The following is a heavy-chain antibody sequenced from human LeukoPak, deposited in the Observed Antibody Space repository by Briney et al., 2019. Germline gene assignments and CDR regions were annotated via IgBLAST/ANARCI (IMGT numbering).Heavy chain of an antibody. J-gene: IGHJ2*01. CDR2: MNPNSGSA. Sequence: GASVKVSCKASGYSLTSFDINWVRRATGQGLEWMGWMNPNSGSAGYAQKFQGRVIMTGSTSISTAYIELSGLRSDDTAVYYCARETTVSTTFDLWGRGTLVTVSS. CDR1: GYSLTSFD. V-gene: IGHV1-8*02. D-gene: IGHD5/OR15-5a*01. CDR3: ARETTVSTTFDL.